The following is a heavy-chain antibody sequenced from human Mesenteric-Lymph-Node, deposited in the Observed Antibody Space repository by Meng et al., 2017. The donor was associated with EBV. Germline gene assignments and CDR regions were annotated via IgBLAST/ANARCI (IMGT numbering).Heavy chain of an antibody. CDR2: IYYTGSA. CDR3: ARVMDADSDFDY. J-gene: IGHJ4*02. CDR1: GGSISSGGYY. V-gene: IGHV4-30-4*01. Sequence: QVQLQESGPGLVQPSQXLSLTCAVSGGSISSGGYYWSWIRQSPGKGLQWIGYIYYTGSAHYNPPLKSRVTISVDTSKNQFSLNLSSVTPADTAVYYCARVMDADSDFDYWGQGTLVTFSS. D-gene: IGHD4-17*01.